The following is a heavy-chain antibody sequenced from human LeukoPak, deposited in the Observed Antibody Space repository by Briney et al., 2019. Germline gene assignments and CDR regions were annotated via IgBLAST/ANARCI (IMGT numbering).Heavy chain of an antibody. Sequence: PGGSLRLSCAASGFTFNNYDMSWVRQAPGKGLEWVSVISGSGGSTYYADSVKGRFTISRDNSKSTVFLQMDSLRPEDTATFYCARDRGWWRQLGTFDFWGQGNLVTVSS. V-gene: IGHV3-23*01. CDR2: ISGSGGST. J-gene: IGHJ4*02. D-gene: IGHD5-18*01. CDR3: ARDRGWWRQLGTFDF. CDR1: GFTFNNYD.